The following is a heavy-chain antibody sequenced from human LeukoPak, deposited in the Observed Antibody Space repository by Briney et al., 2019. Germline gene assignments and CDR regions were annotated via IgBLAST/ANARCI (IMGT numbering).Heavy chain of an antibody. J-gene: IGHJ5*02. CDR1: GFSFSSYG. V-gene: IGHV3-30*02. Sequence: GGSLRLSCAASGFSFSSYGMHWVRQAPGKGLEWVAFIRDDGRDEYYADSVKGRLTISRDNAKNTLYLQMNSLRAEDTAVYYCVRGGAEYSNGHNWFDPWGQGTLVTVSS. CDR2: IRDDGRDE. CDR3: VRGGAEYSNGHNWFDP. D-gene: IGHD2/OR15-2a*01.